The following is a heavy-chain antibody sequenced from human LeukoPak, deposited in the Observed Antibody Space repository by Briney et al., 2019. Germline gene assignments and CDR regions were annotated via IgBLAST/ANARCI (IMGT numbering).Heavy chain of an antibody. CDR3: AIYSSGWYAPKYYFDY. CDR1: GYTFTGYY. D-gene: IGHD6-19*01. CDR2: INPNSGGT. V-gene: IGHV1-2*02. J-gene: IGHJ4*02. Sequence: ASVKVSCKASGYTFTGYYMHWVRQAPGQGLEWVGWINPNSGGTNYAQKFQGRVTMTRDTSISTAYMELSRLRSDDTAVYYCAIYSSGWYAPKYYFDYWGQGTLVTVSS.